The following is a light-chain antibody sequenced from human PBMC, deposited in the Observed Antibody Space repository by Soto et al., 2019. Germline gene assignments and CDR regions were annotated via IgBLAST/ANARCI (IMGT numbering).Light chain of an antibody. J-gene: IGKJ5*01. CDR1: QSISSW. CDR3: QHYNRYSIT. CDR2: KAS. Sequence: DIQMTQSPSTLSASVGDRVTITCRASQSISSWLAWYQQKPGKAPKLLIYKASSLESGVPSRFSGSGSGTEFTLTISSLQPDDFSTYYCQHYNRYSITFGQGTRLDIK. V-gene: IGKV1-5*03.